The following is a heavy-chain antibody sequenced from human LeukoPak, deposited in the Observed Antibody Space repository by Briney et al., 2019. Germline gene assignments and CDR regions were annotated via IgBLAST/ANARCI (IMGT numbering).Heavy chain of an antibody. CDR1: GYTFSVYY. CDR3: ARSPDILTGENFDY. J-gene: IGHJ4*02. V-gene: IGHV1-2*02. Sequence: ASVKVSCKASGYTFSVYYMHWVRQAPGQGLEWMGWINPKSGGTNEAQKFHDRVTMTRDTSIRTAYMEVSRLRSDDTAVYYCARSPDILTGENFDYWGQGTLVTVSS. D-gene: IGHD3-9*01. CDR2: INPKSGGT.